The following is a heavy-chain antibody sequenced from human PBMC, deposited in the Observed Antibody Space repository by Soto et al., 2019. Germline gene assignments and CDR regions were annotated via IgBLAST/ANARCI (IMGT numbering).Heavy chain of an antibody. D-gene: IGHD6-6*01. J-gene: IGHJ4*02. CDR2: IYYSGST. Sequence: SETLSLTCTVSGGSISSYYWSWVRQPPGKGLEWIGYIYYSGSTNYNPSLKSRVTISVDTSKNQFSLKLSSVTAADTAVYYCARESIAARSFDYWGQGTLVTVSS. CDR1: GGSISSYY. V-gene: IGHV4-59*01. CDR3: ARESIAARSFDY.